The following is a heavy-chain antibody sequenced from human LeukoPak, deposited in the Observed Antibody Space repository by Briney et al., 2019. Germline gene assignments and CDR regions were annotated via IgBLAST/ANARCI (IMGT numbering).Heavy chain of an antibody. J-gene: IGHJ4*02. CDR3: AKVINSGYYYYFDY. CDR2: ISGSGGST. V-gene: IGHV3-23*01. Sequence: GGSLRLSYAASGFTFSSYAMSWVRQAPGKGLEWVSAISGSGGSTYYADSVKGRFTISRDNSKNTLYLQMNSLRAEDTAVYYCAKVINSGYYYYFDYWGQGTLVTVSS. CDR1: GFTFSSYA. D-gene: IGHD3-22*01.